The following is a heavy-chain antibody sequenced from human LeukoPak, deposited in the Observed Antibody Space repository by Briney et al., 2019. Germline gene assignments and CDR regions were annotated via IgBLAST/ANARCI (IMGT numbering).Heavy chain of an antibody. CDR3: ARLLAVAGHFDY. J-gene: IGHJ4*02. Sequence: PSETLSLTCTVSGGSISSYYWSWIRQPPGKGLEWIGYIYYSGSTNYNPSLKSRVTISVDTSKNQFSLKLSSVTAADTAVYYCARLLAVAGHFDYWGQGTLVTVSS. D-gene: IGHD6-19*01. V-gene: IGHV4-59*08. CDR1: GGSISSYY. CDR2: IYYSGST.